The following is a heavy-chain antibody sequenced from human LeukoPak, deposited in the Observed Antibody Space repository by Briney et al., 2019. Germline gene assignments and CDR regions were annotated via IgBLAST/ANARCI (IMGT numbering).Heavy chain of an antibody. V-gene: IGHV4-59*01. Sequence: SETLSLTCTVSGGSISSYHWSWIRQPPGKGLEWIGYIYYSGSTNYNPSLKSRVTISVDTSKNQFSLKLSSVTAADTAVYYCARHRGYSSGWYYFDYWGQGTLVTVSP. CDR3: ARHRGYSSGWYYFDY. CDR2: IYYSGST. D-gene: IGHD6-19*01. J-gene: IGHJ4*02. CDR1: GGSISSYH.